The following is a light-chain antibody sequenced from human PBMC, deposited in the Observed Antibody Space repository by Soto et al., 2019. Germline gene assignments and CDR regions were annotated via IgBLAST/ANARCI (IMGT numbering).Light chain of an antibody. Sequence: QSVLTQPASASGSPGQSITISCTGTSSDVGGYNYVSWYQQHPGKAPKLMIYDVSNRPSGVSNRFSGSKSGNTASLTISGLQAEDEADYYCSSYTSSSTLPYVFGTGTKVTV. V-gene: IGLV2-14*01. J-gene: IGLJ1*01. CDR3: SSYTSSSTLPYV. CDR2: DVS. CDR1: SSDVGGYNY.